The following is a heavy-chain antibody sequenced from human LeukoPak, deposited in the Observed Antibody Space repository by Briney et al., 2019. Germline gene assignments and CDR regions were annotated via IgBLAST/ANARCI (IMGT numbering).Heavy chain of an antibody. CDR2: IYYSGST. J-gene: IGHJ6*02. Sequence: SETLSLTCTVSGGSISSYYWSWIRQPPGKGLEWIGYIYYSGSTNYNPSLKSRVTISVDTSKSQFSLKLSSVTAADTAVYYCARGARLYGMDVWGQGTTVTVSS. V-gene: IGHV4-59*01. CDR1: GGSISSYY. CDR3: ARGARLYGMDV. D-gene: IGHD6-25*01.